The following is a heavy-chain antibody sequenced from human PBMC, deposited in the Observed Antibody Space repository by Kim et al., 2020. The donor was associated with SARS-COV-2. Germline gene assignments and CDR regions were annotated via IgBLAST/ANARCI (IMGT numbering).Heavy chain of an antibody. D-gene: IGHD4-17*01. CDR3: ARARRGDDYGDFNFDY. Sequence: SETLSLTCTVSGGSISSGGYYWSWIRQHPGKGLEWIGYIYYSGSTYYNPSLKSRVTISVDTSKNQFSLKLSSVTAADTAVYYCARARRGDDYGDFNFDYWGQGTLVTVSS. J-gene: IGHJ4*02. CDR1: GGSISSGGYY. V-gene: IGHV4-31*03. CDR2: IYYSGST.